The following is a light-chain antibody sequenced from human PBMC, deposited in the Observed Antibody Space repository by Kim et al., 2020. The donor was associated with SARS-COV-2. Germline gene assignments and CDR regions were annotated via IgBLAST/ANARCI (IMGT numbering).Light chain of an antibody. Sequence: SSELTQDPAVSVALGQTVRITCQGDSLRSYYASWYQQKPGQAPVLVIYGKNNRPSGIPDRFSGSSSGNTASLTITGAQAEDEADYYCNSRDSSGNHQYVF. J-gene: IGLJ1*01. V-gene: IGLV3-19*01. CDR2: GKN. CDR3: NSRDSSGNHQYV. CDR1: SLRSYY.